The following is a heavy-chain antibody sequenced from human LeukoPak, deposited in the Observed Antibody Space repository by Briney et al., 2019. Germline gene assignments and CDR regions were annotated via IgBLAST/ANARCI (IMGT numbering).Heavy chain of an antibody. CDR3: ARDIELST. D-gene: IGHD5-12*01. CDR1: GFTFSSYE. J-gene: IGHJ3*01. V-gene: IGHV3-23*01. Sequence: PGGSLRLSCAASGFTFSSYEMTWVRQAPGKGLEWVSLIASSGLNTYYADSVRGRFTISRDNSKNTLSLQMNSLRVEDTAIYYCARDIELSTWGLGTLVTVSS. CDR2: IASSGLNT.